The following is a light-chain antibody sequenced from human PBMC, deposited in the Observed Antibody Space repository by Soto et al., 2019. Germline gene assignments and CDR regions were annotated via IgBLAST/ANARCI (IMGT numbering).Light chain of an antibody. CDR3: QQTYSPRIT. V-gene: IGKV1-39*01. J-gene: IGKJ5*01. Sequence: DIQMAQSPPSLSASVGDRVSITCRASQNIRGYLNWYQHKPGKAPKLLIYAASSLQTGVPSRFGGSGSGTDFTLTISSLQPEDFATYYCQQTYSPRITFGQGTRLDIK. CDR1: QNIRGY. CDR2: AAS.